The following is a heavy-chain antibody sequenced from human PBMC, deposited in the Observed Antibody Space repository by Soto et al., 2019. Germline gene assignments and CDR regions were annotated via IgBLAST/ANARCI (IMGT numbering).Heavy chain of an antibody. CDR2: IIPILGIA. D-gene: IGHD1-1*01. CDR1: GGTFSSYT. CDR3: ARDLGSHRTYWFDP. Sequence: ASVKVSCKASGGTFSSYTISWVRQAPGQGLEWMVRIIPILGIANYAQKFQGKVTITADKSTSTAYMELSSLRSEDTAVYYCARDLGSHRTYWFDPWGQGTLVTVSS. J-gene: IGHJ5*02. V-gene: IGHV1-69*04.